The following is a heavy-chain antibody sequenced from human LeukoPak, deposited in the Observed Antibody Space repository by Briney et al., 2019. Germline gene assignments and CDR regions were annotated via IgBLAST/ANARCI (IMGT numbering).Heavy chain of an antibody. CDR1: GFTFDDYA. Sequence: PGRSLRLSCAASGFTFDDYAMHWVRQAPGKGLEWVSGISWNSGSIGYADSVKGRFTISRDNAKNSLYLQMNSLRAEDTALYYCAKGAVAGQGFDYRGQGTLVTVSS. CDR3: AKGAVAGQGFDY. J-gene: IGHJ4*02. D-gene: IGHD6-19*01. V-gene: IGHV3-9*01. CDR2: ISWNSGSI.